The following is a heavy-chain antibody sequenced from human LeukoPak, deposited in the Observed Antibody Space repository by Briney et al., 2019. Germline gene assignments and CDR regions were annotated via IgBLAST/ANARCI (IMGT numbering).Heavy chain of an antibody. V-gene: IGHV4-39*07. CDR3: ARGQLPVAGNFDY. J-gene: IGHJ4*02. Sequence: SETLSLTCTVSGGSISSSGYYWGWIRQPPGKGLEWIGNIYHRGSTYYNPSLKSRVTISVDTSKNQFSLKLSPVTAADTAVYYCARGQLPVAGNFDYWGQGTLVTVSS. CDR2: IYHRGST. CDR1: GGSISSSGYY. D-gene: IGHD6-19*01.